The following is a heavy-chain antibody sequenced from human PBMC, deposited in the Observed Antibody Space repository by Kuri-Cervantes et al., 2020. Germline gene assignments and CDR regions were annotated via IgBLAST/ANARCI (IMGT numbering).Heavy chain of an antibody. J-gene: IGHJ4*02. CDR3: ARDLYCSGGSCLSA. D-gene: IGHD2-15*01. V-gene: IGHV1-18*01. CDR2: ISAYNGNT. CDR1: GYTFTSYG. Sequence: ASVKVSCKASGYTFTSYGISWVRQAPGQGLEWMGWISAYNGNTNYAQKLQGRVTITADKSTSTAYMELNSLRAEDTAVYYCARDLYCSGGSCLSAWGQGTLVTVSS.